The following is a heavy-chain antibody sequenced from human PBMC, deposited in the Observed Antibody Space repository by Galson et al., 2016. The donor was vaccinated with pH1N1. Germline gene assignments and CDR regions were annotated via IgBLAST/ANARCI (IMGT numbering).Heavy chain of an antibody. D-gene: IGHD3-22*01. CDR1: GASFSWNA. Sequence: SVKVSCKASGASFSWNAVTWVRQAPGQGLEWMGGIMGMFRQTDYAQKLQGRVTITTDETGTTAYMELSSLRSEDTAVYYCARTNTYNYDGSALRYWGQGTLVIVSS. CDR3: ARTNTYNYDGSALRY. V-gene: IGHV1-69*05. CDR2: IMGMFRQT. J-gene: IGHJ4*02.